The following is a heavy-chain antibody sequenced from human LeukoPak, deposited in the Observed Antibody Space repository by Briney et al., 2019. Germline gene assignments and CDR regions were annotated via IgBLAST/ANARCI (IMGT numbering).Heavy chain of an antibody. J-gene: IGHJ4*02. V-gene: IGHV4-59*01. CDR2: IFYSGST. CDR3: ARALYYYDSSGPLPLK. CDR1: GGSISSYY. Sequence: PSETLSLTCTVPGGSISSYYWSWIRQPPGKGLEWIGYIFYSGSTNYNPSLKGRVTISVDTSKNQFSLNLSSVTAADTAVYYCARALYYYDSSGPLPLKWGQGTLVTVSS. D-gene: IGHD3-22*01.